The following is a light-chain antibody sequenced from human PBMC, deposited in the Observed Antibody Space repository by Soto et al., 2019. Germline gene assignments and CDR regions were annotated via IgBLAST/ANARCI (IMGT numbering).Light chain of an antibody. CDR2: GAS. CDR1: QSVSSSY. Sequence: EIVLTQSPGTLSLSPGERATLSCRASQSVSSSYLAWYQQKPGQAPRLLIYGASSRATGIPDRFSGSGYGTDFTLTISRLEPEDFAVYYCQQYGSSPWTFGQATKVEIK. J-gene: IGKJ1*01. V-gene: IGKV3-20*01. CDR3: QQYGSSPWT.